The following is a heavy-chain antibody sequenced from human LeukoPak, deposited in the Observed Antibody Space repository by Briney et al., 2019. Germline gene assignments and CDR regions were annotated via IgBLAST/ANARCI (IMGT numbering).Heavy chain of an antibody. J-gene: IGHJ4*02. CDR2: ITSSGSTI. CDR1: GFAFSDYY. Sequence: GGSLRLSCAGSGFAFSDYYMTWIRQAPGKGLEWISYITSSGSTIHYADSVKGRFTISRDNAKNSVYLEMNDLRLEDTALYYCASRHFENWGQGTLVTVSS. V-gene: IGHV3-11*01. CDR3: ASRHFEN.